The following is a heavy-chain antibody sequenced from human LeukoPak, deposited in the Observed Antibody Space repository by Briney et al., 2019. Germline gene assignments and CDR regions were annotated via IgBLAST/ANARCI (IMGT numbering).Heavy chain of an antibody. CDR3: ARQRVEGAFDI. D-gene: IGHD5-24*01. J-gene: IGHJ3*02. CDR2: IYYSGTT. CDR1: GGSISGYY. Sequence: SETLSLTCSVSGGSISGYYWSWIRQPPGKGLEWIGYIYYSGTTIYNPSLKSRVTISVDTSKNQFSLKLSSVTTADTAVYYCARQRVEGAFDIWGQGTMVTVSS. V-gene: IGHV4-59*08.